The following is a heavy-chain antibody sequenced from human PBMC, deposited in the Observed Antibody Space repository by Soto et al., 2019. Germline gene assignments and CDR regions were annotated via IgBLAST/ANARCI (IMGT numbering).Heavy chain of an antibody. CDR1: GVTFSSYS. CDR2: ISGSGGST. Sequence: GGSLRLSCAASGVTFSSYSLSWVRQDPGKGLEWVSAISGSGGSTYYADSVKGRFTISRDNSKNTLYLQMNSLRAEDTAVYYCAKDLTGSGSYRLRFGYYFDYWGQGTLVTVSS. V-gene: IGHV3-23*01. CDR3: AKDLTGSGSYRLRFGYYFDY. D-gene: IGHD3-10*01. J-gene: IGHJ4*02.